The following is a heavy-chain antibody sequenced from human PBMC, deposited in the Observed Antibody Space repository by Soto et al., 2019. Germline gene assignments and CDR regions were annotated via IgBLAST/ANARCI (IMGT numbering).Heavy chain of an antibody. J-gene: IGHJ6*02. CDR1: GFTFSSYA. CDR3: ATGAYDFWSGYYPYYYYYYGMDV. D-gene: IGHD3-3*01. CDR2: ISGSGGST. V-gene: IGHV3-23*01. Sequence: GGSLRLSCAASGFTFSSYAMSWVRQAPGKGLEWVSAISGSGGSTYYADSVKGRFTTSRDNSKNTLYLQMNSLRAEDTAVYYCATGAYDFWSGYYPYYYYYYGMDVWGQGTTVTVS.